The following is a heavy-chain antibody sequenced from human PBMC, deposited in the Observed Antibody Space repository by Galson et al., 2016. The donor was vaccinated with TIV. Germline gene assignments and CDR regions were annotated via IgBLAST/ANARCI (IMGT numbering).Heavy chain of an antibody. D-gene: IGHD6-13*01. CDR3: ARHPPGYSNRFYPPLGGMDV. CDR2: IFYSGST. Sequence: ETLSLTCTVSGGSISPHYWNWIRQPPGKGLEWIGYIFYSGSTNYNPSLKTRLTISLDTSKNQFSLKLSSVTAADTAGYYCARHPPGYSNRFYPPLGGMDVWAKGLRSPSP. V-gene: IGHV4-59*08. J-gene: IGHJ6*02. CDR1: GGSISPHY.